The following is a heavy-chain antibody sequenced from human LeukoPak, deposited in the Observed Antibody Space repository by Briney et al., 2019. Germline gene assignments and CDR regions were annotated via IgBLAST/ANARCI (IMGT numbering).Heavy chain of an antibody. V-gene: IGHV3-7*04. J-gene: IGHJ4*02. CDR3: ARGPTRANSSDF. CDR2: IKQDGSEK. Sequence: GGSLRLSCAVSGFTFSSYWMSWVRQAPGKGLEWVANIKQDGSEKYYVDSVKGRSTISRDNAKNSLYLQMNSLRAEDTAVYYCARGPTRANSSDFWGQGTLVTVSS. D-gene: IGHD2/OR15-2a*01. CDR1: GFTFSSYW.